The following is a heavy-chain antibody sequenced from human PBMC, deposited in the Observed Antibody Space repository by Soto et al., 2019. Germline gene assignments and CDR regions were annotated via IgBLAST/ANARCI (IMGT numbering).Heavy chain of an antibody. V-gene: IGHV4-34*01. Sequence: QVQLQQWGAGLVKPSETLSLSCAVYGQSFSGHSWAWIRQPPGKGLEWIGEINESGSTYYNPSLKSRVTNSTDTSKKQFSLKLSSVSAADTAAYFCARGSCIVALPGEVEDAKYDYWGQGTLVNVSS. CDR2: INESGST. CDR3: ARGSCIVALPGEVEDAKYDY. CDR1: GQSFSGHS. J-gene: IGHJ4*02. D-gene: IGHD2-21*01.